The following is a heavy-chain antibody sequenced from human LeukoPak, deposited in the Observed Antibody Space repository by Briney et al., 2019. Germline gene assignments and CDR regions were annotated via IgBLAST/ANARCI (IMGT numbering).Heavy chain of an antibody. V-gene: IGHV4-59*01. Sequence: PSETLSLTCTVSGGSISSYYWSWIRQPPGKGLEWIGYIYYSGSTNYNPSLKSRVTISVDTSKNQFSLKLSSVTAADTAVYYCARAAKVGATIPTEYYYGMDVWGQGTTVTVSS. CDR2: IYYSGST. CDR3: ARAAKVGATIPTEYYYGMDV. D-gene: IGHD1-26*01. CDR1: GGSISSYY. J-gene: IGHJ6*02.